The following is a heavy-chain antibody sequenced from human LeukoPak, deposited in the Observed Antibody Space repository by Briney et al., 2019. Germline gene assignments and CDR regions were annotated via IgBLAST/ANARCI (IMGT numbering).Heavy chain of an antibody. CDR3: ATKDSSNYHYGALDI. J-gene: IGHJ3*02. CDR1: GGSFSAYY. Sequence: SETLSLTCAVYGGSFSAYYWSWIRQPPGRQLEWIGGINHSGVTTYNPSLNSRVTISIDKTKNQFSLKLKSVTAADTAMYFCATKDSSNYHYGALDIWGRGTMVTVS. D-gene: IGHD3-22*01. V-gene: IGHV4-34*01. CDR2: INHSGVT.